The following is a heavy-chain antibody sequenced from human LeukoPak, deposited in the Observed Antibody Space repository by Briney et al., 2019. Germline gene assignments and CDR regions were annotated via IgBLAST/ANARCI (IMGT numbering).Heavy chain of an antibody. Sequence: PGGSLRLSCAASGFTFSSYAMHWVRQAPGKGLEWVAVISYDGSNKYYADSVKGRFTISRDNSKNTLYLQMNSLRAEHTAVYYCAGCSSTSCYSGLYGMDVWGQGTTVTVSS. V-gene: IGHV3-30-3*01. CDR2: ISYDGSNK. CDR1: GFTFSSYA. CDR3: AGCSSTSCYSGLYGMDV. D-gene: IGHD2-2*02. J-gene: IGHJ6*02.